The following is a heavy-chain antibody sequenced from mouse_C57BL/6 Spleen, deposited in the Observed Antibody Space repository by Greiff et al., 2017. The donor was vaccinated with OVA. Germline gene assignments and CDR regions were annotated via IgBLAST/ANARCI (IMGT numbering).Heavy chain of an antibody. CDR3: ASDITTVVATDYFDY. Sequence: VQLQESGAELARPGASVKLSCKASGYTFTSYGISWVKQRTGQGLEWIGEIYPRSGNTYYNEKFKGKATLTADKSSSTAYMELRSLTSEDSAVYFCASDITTVVATDYFDYWGQGTTLTVSS. CDR1: GYTFTSYG. V-gene: IGHV1-81*01. J-gene: IGHJ2*01. D-gene: IGHD1-1*01. CDR2: IYPRSGNT.